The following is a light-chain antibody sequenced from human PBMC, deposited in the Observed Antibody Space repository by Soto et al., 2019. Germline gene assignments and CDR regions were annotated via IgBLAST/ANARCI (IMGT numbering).Light chain of an antibody. CDR3: SSFTSSITYV. CDR2: DVT. V-gene: IGLV2-14*01. CDR1: SSDVGGHNA. J-gene: IGLJ1*01. Sequence: QSALTQPASVSGSPGQSITISCTGTSSDVGGHNAVSWYRQDPGKAPKLVIYDVTNRPSGVSNRFSGSKSGNTASLTISGLQTEDEADYYCSSFTSSITYVFGPGTKLTVL.